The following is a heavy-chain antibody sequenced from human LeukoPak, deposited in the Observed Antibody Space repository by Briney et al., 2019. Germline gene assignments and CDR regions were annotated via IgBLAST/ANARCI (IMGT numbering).Heavy chain of an antibody. CDR1: GFPVSSNY. Sequence: GGSLRLSCAASGFPVSSNYMNWVRQAPGKGPEWVSVIYSGGSTYYADSVKGRFTISRDNSKNTLYLQMNSLRAEDTAVYYCAKGPIFGNNDAFDIWGQGTMVTVSS. CDR3: AKGPIFGNNDAFDI. D-gene: IGHD3-3*01. CDR2: IYSGGST. V-gene: IGHV3-53*05. J-gene: IGHJ3*02.